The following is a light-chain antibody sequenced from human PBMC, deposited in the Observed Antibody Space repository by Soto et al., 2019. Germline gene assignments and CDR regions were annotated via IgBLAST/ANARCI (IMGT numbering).Light chain of an antibody. J-gene: IGLJ2*01. V-gene: IGLV1-44*01. CDR2: SNS. CDR3: AAWDDSLNGVI. CDR1: SSNIGSNT. Sequence: QSVLTQPPSASGTPGQRGTISCSGSSSNIGSNTVNWYQHLPGTAPKLLIYSNSQRPSGVPDRFSGSKSGTSASLAISGLQSEDEADYYCAAWDDSLNGVILGGGTKLTVL.